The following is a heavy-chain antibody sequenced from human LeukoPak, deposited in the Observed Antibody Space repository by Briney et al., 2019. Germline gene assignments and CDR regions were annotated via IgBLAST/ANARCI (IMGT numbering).Heavy chain of an antibody. CDR1: GYTFTSYG. V-gene: IGHV1-18*01. Sequence: GASVKVSCKASGYTFTSYGISWVRQAPGQGLEWMGWISAYNGNTNYAQKLQGRVTMTTDTSTSTAYMELRSLRSDDTAVYYCARGIAAADLNWFDPWSQGTLVTVSS. J-gene: IGHJ5*02. CDR2: ISAYNGNT. CDR3: ARGIAAADLNWFDP. D-gene: IGHD6-13*01.